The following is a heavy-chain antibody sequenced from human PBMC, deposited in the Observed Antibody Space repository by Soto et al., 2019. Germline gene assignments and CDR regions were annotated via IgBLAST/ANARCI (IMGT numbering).Heavy chain of an antibody. J-gene: IGHJ6*02. V-gene: IGHV1-2*02. CDR1: GYTFTGYY. CDR3: ARDRVVGASGYYYYYGMDV. Sequence: QVQLVQSGAEVKKPGASVKVSCKASGYTFTGYYMHWVRQAPGQGLEWMGWINPNSGGTNYAQKFQGRVTKTRDTSIRTAYMELSRLRSDDTAVYYCARDRVVGASGYYYYYGMDVWGQGTTVTVSS. CDR2: INPNSGGT. D-gene: IGHD1-26*01.